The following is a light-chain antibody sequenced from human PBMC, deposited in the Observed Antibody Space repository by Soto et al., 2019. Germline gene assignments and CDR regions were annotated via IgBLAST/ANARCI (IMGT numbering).Light chain of an antibody. Sequence: QSALTQPASVSGSPGQSITISCTGTSSDFGSYSVVSWYQQHPGKAPKLLIYEGTKRPSGVSRRFSGSESGNTASLTISGLQAEGEADYYCHSYARGTLVFGGGTQLTVL. CDR1: SSDFGSYSV. CDR2: EGT. J-gene: IGLJ3*02. CDR3: HSYARGTLV. V-gene: IGLV2-23*01.